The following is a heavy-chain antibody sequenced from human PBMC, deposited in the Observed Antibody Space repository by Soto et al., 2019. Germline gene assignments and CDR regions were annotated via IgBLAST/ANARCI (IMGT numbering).Heavy chain of an antibody. D-gene: IGHD4-4*01. V-gene: IGHV1-69*13. Sequence: SVKVSCKASGGTFSSYAISWVRQAPGQGLEWMGGIIPIFGTANYAQKFQGRVTITADESTSTAYMEMSSLRSEDTAVYYCARDAEDYRNYLPDGMDVWGQGTKVTVSS. J-gene: IGHJ6*02. CDR3: ARDAEDYRNYLPDGMDV. CDR2: IIPIFGTA. CDR1: GGTFSSYA.